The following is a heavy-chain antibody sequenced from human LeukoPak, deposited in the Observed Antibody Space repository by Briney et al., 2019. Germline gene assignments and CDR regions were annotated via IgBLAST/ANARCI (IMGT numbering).Heavy chain of an antibody. Sequence: GGSLRLSXAASGFTFSSYGMHWVRQAPGKGLEWVAFIRYDGSNKYYADSVKSRFTISRDNSKNTLYLQMNSLRAEDTAVYYCAKDVKRYCSSTSCPPDYWGQGTLVTVSS. CDR2: IRYDGSNK. CDR1: GFTFSSYG. D-gene: IGHD2-2*01. V-gene: IGHV3-30*02. CDR3: AKDVKRYCSSTSCPPDY. J-gene: IGHJ4*02.